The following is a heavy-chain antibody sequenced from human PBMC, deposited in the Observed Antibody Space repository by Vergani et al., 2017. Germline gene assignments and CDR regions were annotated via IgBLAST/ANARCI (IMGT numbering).Heavy chain of an antibody. J-gene: IGHJ4*02. V-gene: IGHV3-23*01. D-gene: IGHD3-16*01. CDR2: ISGSGGST. Sequence: EVQLLESGGGLVQPGGSLRLSCAASGFTFSSYAMSWVRQAPGKGLEWVSAISGSGGSTYYADSVKGRFTISRDNAKNTLYLQMNSLRAEDTAVYYCARDCHVGGSYTFDYWGQGTLVTVSS. CDR3: ARDCHVGGSYTFDY. CDR1: GFTFSSYA.